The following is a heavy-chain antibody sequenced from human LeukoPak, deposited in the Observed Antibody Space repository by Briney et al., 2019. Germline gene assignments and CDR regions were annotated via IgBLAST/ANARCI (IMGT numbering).Heavy chain of an antibody. J-gene: IGHJ4*02. CDR3: ARDHSSSLDY. Sequence: SQTLSLTCTVSGGSISSGSYYWSWIRQPAGKGLEWIGRIYTSGSTNCNPSLKSRVTISVDTSKNQFSLKLSSVTAADTAVYYCARDHSSSLDYWGQGTLVTVSS. CDR1: GGSISSGSYY. CDR2: IYTSGST. D-gene: IGHD6-13*01. V-gene: IGHV4-61*02.